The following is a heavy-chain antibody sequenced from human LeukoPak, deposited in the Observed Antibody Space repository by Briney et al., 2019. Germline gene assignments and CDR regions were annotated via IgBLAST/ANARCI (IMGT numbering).Heavy chain of an antibody. CDR1: GFTVSSNY. J-gene: IGHJ4*02. D-gene: IGHD1-1*01. Sequence: GGSLRLSCAVSGFTVSSNYMSWVRQAPGQGLERVSVIYSGGNTYYADYVKGRFTISRDSSKNTVSLQMNSLRDEDTAVYYCARDPLERKVTDKGEFDYWGQGTLVTVSS. CDR2: IYSGGNT. CDR3: ARDPLERKVTDKGEFDY. V-gene: IGHV3-66*01.